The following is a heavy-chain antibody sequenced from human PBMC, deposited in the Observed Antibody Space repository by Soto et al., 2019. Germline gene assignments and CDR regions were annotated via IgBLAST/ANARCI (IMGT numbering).Heavy chain of an antibody. CDR2: ISGNGGST. V-gene: IGHV3-64D*08. CDR3: VKGEHTSGYHFDY. CDR1: GFIFSDYA. Sequence: PGGSLRLSCSASGFIFSDYAMHWVRQAPGKGLGYVSGISGNGGSTFYAASVKGTFTLSRDNSKNTLNLQMTSLRPEDTAVYYCVKGEHTSGYHFDYWGQGALVTVSS. D-gene: IGHD5-18*01. J-gene: IGHJ4*02.